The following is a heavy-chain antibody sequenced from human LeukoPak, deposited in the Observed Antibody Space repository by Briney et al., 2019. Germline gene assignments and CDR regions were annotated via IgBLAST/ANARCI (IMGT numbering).Heavy chain of an antibody. CDR3: ATKNLDPFDI. J-gene: IGHJ3*02. V-gene: IGHV3-48*03. D-gene: IGHD2/OR15-2a*01. Sequence: GGSLRLSGAASGFTFSSYEMNWVGQAPGKGLEWVSYISSSGGTIYYADSVKGRFTISRDNANTAMYLQMNRMRAEDTAGYYYATKNLDPFDIWGQGTMVTVSS. CDR1: GFTFSSYE. CDR2: ISSSGGTI.